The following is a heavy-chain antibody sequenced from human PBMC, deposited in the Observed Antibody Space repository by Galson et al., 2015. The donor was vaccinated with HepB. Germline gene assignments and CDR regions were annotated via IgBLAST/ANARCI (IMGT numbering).Heavy chain of an antibody. CDR3: AREGLGASRPEQQLVRWTPFDY. CDR2: INAGNGNT. V-gene: IGHV1-3*01. D-gene: IGHD6-13*01. Sequence: SVKVSCKASGYTFTSYAMHWVRQAPGQRLEWMGWINAGNGNTKYSQKFQGRVTITRDTSASTAYMELSSLRSEDTAVYYCAREGLGASRPEQQLVRWTPFDYWGQGTLVTVSS. CDR1: GYTFTSYA. J-gene: IGHJ4*02.